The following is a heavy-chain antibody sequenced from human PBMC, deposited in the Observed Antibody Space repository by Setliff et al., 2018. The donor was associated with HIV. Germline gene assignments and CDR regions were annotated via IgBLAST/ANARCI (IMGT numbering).Heavy chain of an antibody. D-gene: IGHD6-6*01. CDR2: IYYSGSTYYYGGST. J-gene: IGHJ4*02. Sequence: SETLSLTCTVSGGSISSSIYYWGWIRQPPGKGLEWIGFIYYSGSTYYYGGSTYYNQSLKSRVTISVDTSKNQFSLKLSSVTAADTAVYYCARHDTEYSSYPIDYWGQGNLVTVSS. CDR1: GGSISSSIYY. CDR3: ARHDTEYSSYPIDY. V-gene: IGHV4-39*01.